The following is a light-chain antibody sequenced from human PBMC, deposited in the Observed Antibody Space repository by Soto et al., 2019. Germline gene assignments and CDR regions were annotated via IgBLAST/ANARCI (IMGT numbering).Light chain of an antibody. J-gene: IGKJ2*02. CDR3: QQYNSYPWT. V-gene: IGKV1-5*01. CDR2: DAS. Sequence: IPMTQSPSTLSASVGDRVTITCRASQSISSWLAWYQQKPGKAPKLLIYDASSLESGVPSRFSGSGSGTEFTLTISSLQPDDFATYYCQQYNSYPWTFGQGTKLEIK. CDR1: QSISSW.